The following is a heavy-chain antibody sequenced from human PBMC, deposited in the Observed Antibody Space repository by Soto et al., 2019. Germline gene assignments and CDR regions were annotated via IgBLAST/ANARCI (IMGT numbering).Heavy chain of an antibody. D-gene: IGHD3-10*01. CDR2: ISWDGGST. J-gene: IGHJ4*02. CDR1: GFTFDDYT. Sequence: EVQLVESGGVVVQPGGSLRLSCAASGFTFDDYTMHWVRQAPGKGLEWVSLISWDGGSTYYADSVKGRFTISRDNSKNSLYLQMNSLRTEDTALYHCAKDAKFGAPGYFDYWGQGTLVTVSS. CDR3: AKDAKFGAPGYFDY. V-gene: IGHV3-43*01.